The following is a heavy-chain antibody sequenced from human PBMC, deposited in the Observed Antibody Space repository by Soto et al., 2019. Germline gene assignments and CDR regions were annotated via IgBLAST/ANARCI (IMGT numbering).Heavy chain of an antibody. CDR1: GFTFSSYG. Sequence: GGSLRLSCAASGFTFSSYGMHWVRQAPGKGLEWVSSISSSSSYIYYADSVKGRFTISRDNAKNSLYLQMNSLRAEDTAVYYCARDRSIAAHFDYWGQGTLVTVSS. D-gene: IGHD6-6*01. CDR3: ARDRSIAAHFDY. V-gene: IGHV3-21*01. J-gene: IGHJ4*02. CDR2: ISSSSSYI.